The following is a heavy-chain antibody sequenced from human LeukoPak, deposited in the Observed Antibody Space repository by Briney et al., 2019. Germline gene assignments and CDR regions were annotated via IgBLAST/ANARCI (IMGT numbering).Heavy chain of an antibody. J-gene: IGHJ4*02. CDR2: ISYDGSNK. CDR3: ARESYSSSWSLDY. D-gene: IGHD6-13*01. CDR1: GFTFSSYA. Sequence: GGSLRLSCAASGFTFSSYAMHWVRQAPGEGLEWVAVISYDGSNKYYADSVKGRFTISRDNSKNTLYLQMNSLRAEDTAVYYCARESYSSSWSLDYWGQGTLVTVSS. V-gene: IGHV3-30-3*01.